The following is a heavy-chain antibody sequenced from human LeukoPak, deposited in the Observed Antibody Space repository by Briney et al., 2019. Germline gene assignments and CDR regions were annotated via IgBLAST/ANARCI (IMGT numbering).Heavy chain of an antibody. J-gene: IGHJ5*02. D-gene: IGHD2-2*01. CDR3: ARIMGRGYCISTSCRGDWFDP. CDR1: GGSVSSNTW. V-gene: IGHV4-4*02. Sequence: SETLSLTCAVSGGSVSSNTWWSWVRQPPGKGLAWIGVIYHSGSTNYNPSLKSRVTIPVDKSKNQFSLKLSSVTAAETAVYYCARIMGRGYCISTSCRGDWFDPWGQGTLVTVSS. CDR2: IYHSGST.